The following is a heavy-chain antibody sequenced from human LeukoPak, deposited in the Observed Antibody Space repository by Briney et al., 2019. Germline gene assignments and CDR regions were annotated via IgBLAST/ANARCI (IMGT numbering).Heavy chain of an antibody. CDR2: IYYGENT. D-gene: IGHD3-22*01. CDR3: ARRDDSSGYHKTFDY. Sequence: SETLSLTCTVSGGSISSGPYYWGWIRQPPGKGLEWIGNIYYGENTYYNPSLKSRVTISIDTSKNQFYLKLSSLTAADTAVYYCARRDDSSGYHKTFDYWGPGTLVTVSS. CDR1: GGSISSGPYY. J-gene: IGHJ4*02. V-gene: IGHV4-39*01.